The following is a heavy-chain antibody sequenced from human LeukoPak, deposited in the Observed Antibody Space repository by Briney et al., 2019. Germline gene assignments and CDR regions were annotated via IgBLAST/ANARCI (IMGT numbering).Heavy chain of an antibody. CDR3: ARLSKQPRQSKWFDP. CDR2: ICYSGST. J-gene: IGHJ5*02. V-gene: IGHV4-59*12. D-gene: IGHD2/OR15-2a*01. CDR1: GGSISSYY. Sequence: SETLSLTCTVSGGSISSYYWSWIRQPPGKGLEWIGYICYSGSTNYNPSLKSRVTISVDTSKNQFSLKLSSVTAADTAVYYCARLSKQPRQSKWFDPWGQGTLVTVSS.